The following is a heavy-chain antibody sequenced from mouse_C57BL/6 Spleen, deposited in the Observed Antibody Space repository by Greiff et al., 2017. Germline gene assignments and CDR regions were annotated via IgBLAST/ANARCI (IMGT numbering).Heavy chain of an antibody. CDR2: IYPRSGNT. D-gene: IGHD1-1*01. CDR1: GYTFTSYG. Sequence: QVQLKESGAELARPGASVKLSCKASGYTFTSYGISWVKQRTGQGLEWIGEIYPRSGNTYYNEKFKGKATLTADKSSSTAYMELRSLTSEDSAVYFCAYYYGSSYRNYWGQGTTLTVSS. V-gene: IGHV1-81*01. CDR3: AYYYGSSYRNY. J-gene: IGHJ2*01.